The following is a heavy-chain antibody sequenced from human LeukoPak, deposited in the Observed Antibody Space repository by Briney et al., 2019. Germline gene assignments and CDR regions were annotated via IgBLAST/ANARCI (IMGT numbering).Heavy chain of an antibody. CDR3: ARETIQLERRNWFDP. D-gene: IGHD1-1*01. Sequence: SVTLSFTSSGGTFTIYAISWVRQAPGQALEWMGGISPIFGTANYAQKFQGRVTITADESTSTAYMELSSLRSEDTAVYYCARETIQLERRNWFDPWGQGTLVTVSS. CDR2: ISPIFGTA. V-gene: IGHV1-69*13. CDR1: GGTFTIYA. J-gene: IGHJ5*02.